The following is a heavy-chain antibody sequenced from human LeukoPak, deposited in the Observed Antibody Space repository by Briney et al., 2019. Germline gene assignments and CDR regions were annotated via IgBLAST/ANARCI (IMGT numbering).Heavy chain of an antibody. Sequence: GGPLRLSCAASGFTIDDYDICWVRQAPGKGLEWVTGTGWNSCGIGYANSVKGRFTLSRDNAKNSLYLQMNSLRAEDTGLYYCAKDTDAQCYSYYMDVWGKGTPVTVSS. CDR1: GFTIDDYD. D-gene: IGHD6-19*01. CDR2: TGWNSCGI. CDR3: AKDTDAQCYSYYMDV. V-gene: IGHV3-9*01. J-gene: IGHJ6*03.